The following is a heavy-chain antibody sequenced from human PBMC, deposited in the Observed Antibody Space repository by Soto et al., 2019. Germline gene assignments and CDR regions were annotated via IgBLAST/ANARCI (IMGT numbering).Heavy chain of an antibody. J-gene: IGHJ5*02. CDR1: GGSISSGDYY. Sequence: SETLSLACTVSGGSISSGDYYWRWIRQPPGKGLEWIGYIYYSGSTYYNPSLKSRVTISVDTSKNQFSLKLSSVTAADTTVYYCARERPDGSRLDPWGHGTLVTVSS. D-gene: IGHD6-13*01. CDR3: ARERPDGSRLDP. V-gene: IGHV4-30-4*01. CDR2: IYYSGST.